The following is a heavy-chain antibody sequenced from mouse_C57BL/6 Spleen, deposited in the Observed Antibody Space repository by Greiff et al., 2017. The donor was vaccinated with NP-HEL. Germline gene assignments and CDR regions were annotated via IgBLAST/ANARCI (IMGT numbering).Heavy chain of an antibody. CDR2: ISDGGSYT. J-gene: IGHJ3*01. CDR1: GFTFSSYA. Sequence: EVQGVESGGGLVKPGGSLKLSCAASGFTFSSYAMSWVRQTPEKRLEWVATISDGGSYTYYPDNVKGRFTISRDNAKNNLYLQMSHLKSEDTAMYYCARDRDDYDKFAYWGQGTLVTVSA. CDR3: ARDRDDYDKFAY. V-gene: IGHV5-4*01. D-gene: IGHD2-4*01.